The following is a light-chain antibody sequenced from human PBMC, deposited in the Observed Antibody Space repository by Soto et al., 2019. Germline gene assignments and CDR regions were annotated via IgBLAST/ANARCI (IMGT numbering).Light chain of an antibody. V-gene: IGKV3-15*01. CDR1: QSVINN. CDR3: QQYNKWPPVT. CDR2: DAS. Sequence: EIAMMQSPGTLSASPGERATFSCRASQSVINNLAWYQQKPGQAPRLLIYDASTRATGIPARFSGSGSGTELTLTISSLLSEDFAVYYCQQYNKWPPVTFGQGTRLEIK. J-gene: IGKJ5*01.